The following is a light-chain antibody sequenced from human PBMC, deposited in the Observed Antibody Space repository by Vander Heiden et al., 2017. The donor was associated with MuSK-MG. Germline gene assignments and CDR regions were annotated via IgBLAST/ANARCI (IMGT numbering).Light chain of an antibody. CDR3: QQYSRYSYT. Sequence: DIQMTQSPSTLSASVGDRVTITCRASQDISVWLAWYQQKPGKAPYLLISTTSNLENGVPSRFSGSGSGTEFTLTISSLQPDDFATYYCQQYSRYSYTFGQGTKLXIK. CDR1: QDISVW. J-gene: IGKJ2*01. V-gene: IGKV1-5*03. CDR2: TTS.